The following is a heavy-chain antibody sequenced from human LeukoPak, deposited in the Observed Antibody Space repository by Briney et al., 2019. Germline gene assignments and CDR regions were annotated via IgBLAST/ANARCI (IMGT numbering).Heavy chain of an antibody. J-gene: IGHJ4*02. CDR3: AKESSSWHPMTSFFDY. D-gene: IGHD6-13*01. CDR2: ISGSGGST. Sequence: GGSLRLTCAASGFTFSSYGMSWVRQAPGMGLEWVSAISGSGGSTYYADSVKGRFTISRDNSKNTLYLQMNSLRAEDTAVYYCAKESSSWHPMTSFFDYWGQGTLVTVSS. V-gene: IGHV3-23*01. CDR1: GFTFSSYG.